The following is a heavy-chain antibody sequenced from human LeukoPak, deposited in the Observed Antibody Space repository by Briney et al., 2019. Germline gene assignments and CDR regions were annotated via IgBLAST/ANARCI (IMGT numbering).Heavy chain of an antibody. CDR1: GGSITKNDW. D-gene: IGHD5-24*01. CDR3: ASRFPHRDGYNRDY. V-gene: IGHV4-4*02. CDR2: IYLSGST. J-gene: IGHJ4*02. Sequence: SETLSLTCAVSGGSITKNDWWSWVRQSPEKGLEWIGEIYLSGSTAYNPSLKSRVTISVDTSKNQFSLKLSSVTAADTAVYYCASRFPHRDGYNRDYWGQGTLVTVSS.